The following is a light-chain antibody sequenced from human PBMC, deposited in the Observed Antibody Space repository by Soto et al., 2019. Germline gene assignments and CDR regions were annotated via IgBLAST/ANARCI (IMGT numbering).Light chain of an antibody. CDR2: EVS. J-gene: IGLJ1*01. Sequence: QSALTQPASASGSPGQSVTISCTGTSSDVGSYNLVSWYQQHPGKAPKLMIYEVSKRPSGVSNRFSGSKSGNTASLTISGPQAEDEADCYCCSGADKVFGSGTKLTVL. CDR3: CSGADKV. V-gene: IGLV2-23*02. CDR1: SSDVGSYNL.